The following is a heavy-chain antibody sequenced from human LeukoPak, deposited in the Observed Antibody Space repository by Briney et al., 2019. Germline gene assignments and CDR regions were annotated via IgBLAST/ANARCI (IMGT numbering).Heavy chain of an antibody. CDR1: GFSFSNVW. D-gene: IGHD1-1*01. J-gene: IGHJ4*02. CDR2: IKQDGSDK. CDR3: ARLTGTTGFDY. V-gene: IGHV3-7*01. Sequence: PGGSLRLSCAASGFSFSNVWMHWVRQAPGKGLEWVANIKQDGSDKYYVDSVKGRFTISRDNAKNSLYLQLNSLRADDTAVCYCARLTGTTGFDYWGQGTLVTVSS.